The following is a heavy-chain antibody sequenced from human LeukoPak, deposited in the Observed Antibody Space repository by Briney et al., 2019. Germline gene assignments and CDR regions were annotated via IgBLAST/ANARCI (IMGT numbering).Heavy chain of an antibody. Sequence: GGSLRLSCAASGFTFRNYWMHWVRQAPGKGLVWVSFIYSGDTHYSDSVKGRFTISRDHSKNTLYLQMNSLRAEDTAVYYCARRAGAYSHPYDYWGQGTLVTVSS. CDR2: IYSGDT. D-gene: IGHD4/OR15-4a*01. CDR1: GFTFRNYW. V-gene: IGHV3-53*01. J-gene: IGHJ4*02. CDR3: ARRAGAYSHPYDY.